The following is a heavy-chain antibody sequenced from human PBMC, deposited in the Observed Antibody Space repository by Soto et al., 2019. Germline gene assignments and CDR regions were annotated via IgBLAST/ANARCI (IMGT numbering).Heavy chain of an antibody. J-gene: IGHJ6*02. V-gene: IGHV3-30*18. CDR3: AKDSDYYGMDV. Sequence: QVQLVESGGGVVQPGRSLRLSCAASGFTFSSYGMHWVSQAPGKGLEWVAVISYDGSNKYYADSVKGRFTISRDNSKNTLYLQMNSLRAEDTAVYYCAKDSDYYGMDVWGQGTTVTVSS. CDR1: GFTFSSYG. CDR2: ISYDGSNK.